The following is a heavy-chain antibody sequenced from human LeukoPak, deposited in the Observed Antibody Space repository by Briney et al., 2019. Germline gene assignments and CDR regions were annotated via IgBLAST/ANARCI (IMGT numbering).Heavy chain of an antibody. V-gene: IGHV3-33*01. CDR2: IWYDGSSK. CDR1: GFTFSSYG. J-gene: IGHJ4*02. Sequence: GGSLRLSCAASGFTFSSYGMHWVRQAPGKGLEWVAVIWYDGSSKYYADSVKGRFTISRDNSKNTLYLQMNSLRAEDTAVYYCARDPYYDSSGSLPDYWGQGTLVTVSS. D-gene: IGHD3-22*01. CDR3: ARDPYYDSSGSLPDY.